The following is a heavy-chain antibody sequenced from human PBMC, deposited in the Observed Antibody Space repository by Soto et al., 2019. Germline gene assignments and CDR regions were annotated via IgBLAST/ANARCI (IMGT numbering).Heavy chain of an antibody. CDR2: ISYDGSNK. CDR1: GFTFSSYA. V-gene: IGHV3-30-3*01. J-gene: IGHJ4*02. D-gene: IGHD3-10*01. CDR3: ARDELPTMVRGVPVY. Sequence: LRLSCAASGFTFSSYAMHWVRQAPGKGLEWVAVISYDGSNKYYADSVKGRFTISRDNSKNTLYLQMNSLRAEDTAVYYCARDELPTMVRGVPVYWGQGTLVTVSS.